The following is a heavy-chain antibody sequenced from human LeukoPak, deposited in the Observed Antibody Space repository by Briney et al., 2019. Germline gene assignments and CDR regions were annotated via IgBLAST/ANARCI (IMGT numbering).Heavy chain of an antibody. J-gene: IGHJ4*02. Sequence: GGSLRLSCAASGFTFSSYAMHWVRQAPGKGLEWVAVISYDGSNKYYADSVKGRFTISRDNSKNTLYLQMNSLRAEDTAVCYCAREGEWLRGDFDYWGQGTLVTVSS. CDR2: ISYDGSNK. D-gene: IGHD5-12*01. V-gene: IGHV3-30-3*01. CDR3: AREGEWLRGDFDY. CDR1: GFTFSSYA.